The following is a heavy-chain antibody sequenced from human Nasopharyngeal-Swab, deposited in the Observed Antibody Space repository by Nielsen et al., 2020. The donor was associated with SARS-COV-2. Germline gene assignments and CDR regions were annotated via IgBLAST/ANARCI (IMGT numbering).Heavy chain of an antibody. CDR2: INPNSGGT. V-gene: IGHV1-2*06. Sequence: ASVKVSCKASGYTFTCYYMHWVRQARGQGLEWMGRINPNSGGTNYAQKFQGRGTMTRDTSISKAYMELRMMRSDDTAVYYCSRWFFAGIPTPPRRWLDYWGQGTLVTVSS. CDR1: GYTFTCYY. J-gene: IGHJ4*02. D-gene: IGHD3-10*01. CDR3: SRWFFAGIPTPPRRWLDY.